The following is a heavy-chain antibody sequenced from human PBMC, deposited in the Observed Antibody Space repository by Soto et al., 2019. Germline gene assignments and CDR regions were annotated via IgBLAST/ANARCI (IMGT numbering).Heavy chain of an antibody. CDR3: AKVTHRGPIAVAGPLGS. V-gene: IGHV1-46*01. Sequence: QVHLVQSGAEVKKPGASVNVSCQASGSITNHHMHWVRQAPGQGLEWMGIFNPSGLSTTYAQKFQGRLTITRGTSTSTVYMELSSLTSEDTAVYFCAKVTHRGPIAVAGPLGSWGQGTLVIVSS. CDR1: GSITNHH. CDR2: FNPSGLST. J-gene: IGHJ4*02. D-gene: IGHD6-19*01.